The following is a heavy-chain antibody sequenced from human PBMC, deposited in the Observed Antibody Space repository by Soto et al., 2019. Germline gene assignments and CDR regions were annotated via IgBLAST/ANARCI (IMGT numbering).Heavy chain of an antibody. CDR1: GGSISSGGYS. J-gene: IGHJ5*02. D-gene: IGHD3-22*01. CDR2: IYHSGST. Sequence: SETLSLTCAVSGGSISSGGYSWSWIRQPPGKGLEWIGYIYHSGSTYYNPSLKSRVTLSLDTSTNEFSLSLASVTAADAAVYFCARFSPPRKSYDSNRGLFDPCGQGILVTVSS. V-gene: IGHV4-30-2*02. CDR3: ARFSPPRKSYDSNRGLFDP.